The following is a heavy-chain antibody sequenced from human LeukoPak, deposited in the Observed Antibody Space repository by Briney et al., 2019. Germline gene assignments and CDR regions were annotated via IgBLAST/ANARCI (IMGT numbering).Heavy chain of an antibody. CDR2: IYYSGST. CDR1: GGSISSSSYY. Sequence: ASETLSLTCTVSGGSISSSSYYWGWIRQPPGKGLEWIGYIYYSGSTNYNPSLKSRVTISVDSSKNQFSLKLSSVTAADTAVYYCARLRDDYYDSSGYQLGPGYYGMDVWGQGTTVTVSS. CDR3: ARLRDDYYDSSGYQLGPGYYGMDV. D-gene: IGHD3-22*01. J-gene: IGHJ6*02. V-gene: IGHV4-61*05.